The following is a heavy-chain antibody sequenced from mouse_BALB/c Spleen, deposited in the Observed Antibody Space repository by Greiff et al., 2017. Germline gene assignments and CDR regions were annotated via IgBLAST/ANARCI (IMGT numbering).Heavy chain of an antibody. V-gene: IGHV5-6-2*01. CDR2: INSNGGST. CDR1: GFTFSSYY. J-gene: IGHJ2*01. Sequence: EVKVEESGGGLVKLGGSLKLSCAASGFTFSSYYMSWVRQTPEKRLELVAAINSNGGSTYYPDTVKGRFTISRDNAKNTLYLQMSSLKSEDTALYYCARQYYYGSSYGFDYWGQGTTLTVSS. D-gene: IGHD1-1*01. CDR3: ARQYYYGSSYGFDY.